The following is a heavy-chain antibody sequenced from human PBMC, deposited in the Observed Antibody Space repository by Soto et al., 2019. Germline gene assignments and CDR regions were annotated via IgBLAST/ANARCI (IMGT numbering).Heavy chain of an antibody. J-gene: IGHJ4*02. CDR3: AKVARYNSERKYYFDF. V-gene: IGHV3-7*03. CDR2: IRGSDSEE. CDR1: GFTFSNYW. Sequence: GGSLRLSCAASGFTFSNYWMSWVRQAPGKGLEWVANIRGSDSEEYYADSVKGRFTISRDNSKNTLYLQMNSLRAEDTAVYYFAKVARYNSERKYYFDFWGQGTLVTVSS. D-gene: IGHD1-1*01.